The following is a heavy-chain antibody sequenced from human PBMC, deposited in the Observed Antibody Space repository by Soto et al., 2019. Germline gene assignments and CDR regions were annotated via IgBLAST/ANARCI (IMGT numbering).Heavy chain of an antibody. CDR1: GYTFTSYA. CDR2: INAGNGNT. V-gene: IGHV1-3*01. J-gene: IGHJ4*02. CDR3: ARVGDGSSGPFDY. D-gene: IGHD6-19*01. Sequence: GASVKVSCKASGYTFTSYAMHWVRQAPGQRLEWMGWINAGNGNTKYSQKFQGRVTITRDTSASTAYMELSSLRSEDTAVYYCARVGDGSSGPFDYWGQGTLVNVSS.